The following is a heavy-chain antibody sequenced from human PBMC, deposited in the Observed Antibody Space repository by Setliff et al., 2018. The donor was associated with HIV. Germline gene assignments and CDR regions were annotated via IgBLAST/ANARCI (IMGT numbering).Heavy chain of an antibody. V-gene: IGHV4-34*01. CDR1: GGSFSGYY. CDR2: INHSGST. CDR3: ARRPYYFDY. J-gene: IGHJ4*02. Sequence: SETLSLTCAVYGGSFSGYYWSWIRQPPGKGLEWIGEINHSGSTNYNPSLKSRVTISVDTSKKQFSLKLSSVTAANTAVYYCARRPYYFDYWGQGTLVTVSS.